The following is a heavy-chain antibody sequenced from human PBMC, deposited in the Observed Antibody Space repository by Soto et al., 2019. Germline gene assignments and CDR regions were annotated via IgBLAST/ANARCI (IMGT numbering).Heavy chain of an antibody. CDR3: ARVGTTVTTLFYYFDY. D-gene: IGHD4-17*01. Sequence: PSETLSLTCAVYGGSFSGYYWSWIRQPPGKGLEWIGEINHSGSTNYNPSLKSRVTISVDTSKNQFSLKLSSVTAADTAVYYCARVGTTVTTLFYYFDYWGQGTLVTVSS. CDR2: INHSGST. CDR1: GGSFSGYY. V-gene: IGHV4-34*01. J-gene: IGHJ4*02.